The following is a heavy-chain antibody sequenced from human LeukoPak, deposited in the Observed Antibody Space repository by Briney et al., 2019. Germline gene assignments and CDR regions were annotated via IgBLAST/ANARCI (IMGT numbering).Heavy chain of an antibody. CDR2: IYYSGST. J-gene: IGHJ5*02. CDR1: GGSISSSSYY. V-gene: IGHV4-39*01. D-gene: IGHD3-3*01. CDR3: AKAWSSYYDFWIGYYS. Sequence: SETLSLTCTVSGGSISSSSYYWGWIRQPPGTGLEWIVSIYYSGSTYYNPSLKSRVTISVDTSKNQFSLKLSSVTAADTAVYYCAKAWSSYYDFWIGYYSWGQGTLVSVSS.